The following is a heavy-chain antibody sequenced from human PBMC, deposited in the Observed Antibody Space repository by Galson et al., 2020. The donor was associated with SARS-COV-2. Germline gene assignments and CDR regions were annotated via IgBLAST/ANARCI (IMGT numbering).Heavy chain of an antibody. CDR1: GYTISSKSYY. Sequence: SESLSLTCAVSGYTISSKSYYWGWLRQPPGKGPVWIVSISYSESTYDNPSLKSRVTMSVDTSENQFSLKLGSLTAADTAVYYCAVSAWYAPHHFDYWGQGTLVTVSS. J-gene: IGHJ4*02. D-gene: IGHD6-19*01. CDR2: ISYSEST. V-gene: IGHV4-39*01. CDR3: AVSAWYAPHHFDY.